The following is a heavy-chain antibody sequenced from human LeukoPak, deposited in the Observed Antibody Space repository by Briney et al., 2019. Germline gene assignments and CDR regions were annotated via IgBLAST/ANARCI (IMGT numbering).Heavy chain of an antibody. J-gene: IGHJ6*03. Sequence: PSETLSLTYTVSGGSISSSSYYWGWIRQPPGKGLEWIGSIYYSGNTYYNPSLKSRVTISVDTSKNQFSLKLSSVTAADTAVYYCAREGGFYYYYYMDVWGKGTTVTISS. CDR3: AREGGFYYYYYMDV. CDR2: IYYSGNT. V-gene: IGHV4-39*02. CDR1: GGSISSSSYY.